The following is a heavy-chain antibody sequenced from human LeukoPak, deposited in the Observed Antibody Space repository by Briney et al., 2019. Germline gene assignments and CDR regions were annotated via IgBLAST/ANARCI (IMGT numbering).Heavy chain of an antibody. CDR3: ARGGHRLGGDYYYYGMDV. D-gene: IGHD3-16*01. J-gene: IGHJ6*02. CDR1: GGSFSGYY. Sequence: SETLSLTCAVYGGSFSGYYWSWIRQPPGKGLEWIGEINHSGSTNYNPSLKSRVTISVDTSKNQFSLKLSSVTAADTAVYYCARGGHRLGGDYYYYGMDVWGQGTTVTVSS. V-gene: IGHV4-34*01. CDR2: INHSGST.